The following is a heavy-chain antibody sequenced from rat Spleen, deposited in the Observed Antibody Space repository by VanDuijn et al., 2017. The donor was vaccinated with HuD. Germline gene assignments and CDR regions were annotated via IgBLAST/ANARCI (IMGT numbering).Heavy chain of an antibody. J-gene: IGHJ3*01. V-gene: IGHV5-31*01. Sequence: EVQLVESGGGLVQPGRSLKLSCVASGFTFNNYWMTWIRQAPGKGLEWVASISNTGGTTNYPDSVKGRFTISRDNAKTTLYLQMNSLRSEDTATYYCTRGVYYGYNAFVYWGQGTLVTVSS. CDR1: GFTFNNYW. CDR3: TRGVYYGYNAFVY. CDR2: ISNTGGTT. D-gene: IGHD1-9*01.